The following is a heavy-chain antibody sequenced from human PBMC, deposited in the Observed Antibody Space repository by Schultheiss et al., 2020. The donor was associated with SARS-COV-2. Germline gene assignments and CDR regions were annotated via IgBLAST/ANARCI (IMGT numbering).Heavy chain of an antibody. Sequence: SETLSLTCTVSGGSISSSDHYWGWIRQPPGKGLESIGNSYYTGNTYYNPSLKSRVTISVDTSKNQFSLKLSSVTAADTAIYYCVRQIRDCSGGSCYLYFDYWGQGTLVTVSS. V-gene: IGHV4-39*01. D-gene: IGHD2-15*01. J-gene: IGHJ4*02. CDR1: GGSISSSDHY. CDR3: VRQIRDCSGGSCYLYFDY. CDR2: SYYTGNT.